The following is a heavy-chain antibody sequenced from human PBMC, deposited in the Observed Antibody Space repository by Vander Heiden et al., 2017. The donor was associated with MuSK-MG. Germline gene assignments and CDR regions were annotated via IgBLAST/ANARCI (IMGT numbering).Heavy chain of an antibody. D-gene: IGHD3-3*01. V-gene: IGHV1-24*01. J-gene: IGHJ4*02. CDR2: FDPEDGET. Sequence: QVQLVQSGAEVKKPGASVKVSCKVSGYPLTEFSMHWGRQAPGKGLEWMGGFDPEDGETIYAQKFQGRVTMTEDTSTDTAYMELSSLRSEDTAVYYCATVRIFGVVMPYYFDYWGQGTLVAVSS. CDR1: GYPLTEFS. CDR3: ATVRIFGVVMPYYFDY.